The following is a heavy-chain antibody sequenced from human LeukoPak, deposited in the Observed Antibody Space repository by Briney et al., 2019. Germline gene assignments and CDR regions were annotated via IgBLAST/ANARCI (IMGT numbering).Heavy chain of an antibody. Sequence: ASVKVSCKASGYTFTSYGISWVRQAPGQGLEWMGWISAYNGNTNYAQKLQGRVTMTTDTSTSTAYMELRSLRSDDTAVYYCARDGAVLRFLEWLSSAWFDPWGQGTLVTVSS. CDR2: ISAYNGNT. CDR1: GYTFTSYG. CDR3: ARDGAVLRFLEWLSSAWFDP. J-gene: IGHJ5*02. D-gene: IGHD3-3*01. V-gene: IGHV1-18*01.